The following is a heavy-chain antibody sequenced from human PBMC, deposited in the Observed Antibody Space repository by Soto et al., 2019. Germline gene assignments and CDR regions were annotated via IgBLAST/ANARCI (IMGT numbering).Heavy chain of an antibody. Sequence: GESLKTSCAVAGITISSYANTWVRPAPGKGLGWVSTITGSGHRTYYTDAVKGRFIVSRDNIKNTVDLQMNSLRAEDAAIYYGARDFKAYFGYNYLEYWGRGTLVTVYS. CDR1: GITISSYA. CDR3: ARDFKAYFGYNYLEY. D-gene: IGHD2-21*01. CDR2: ITGSGHRT. J-gene: IGHJ4*02. V-gene: IGHV3-23*01.